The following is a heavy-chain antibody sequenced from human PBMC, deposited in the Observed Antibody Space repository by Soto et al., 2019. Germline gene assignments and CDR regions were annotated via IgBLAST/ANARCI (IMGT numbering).Heavy chain of an antibody. CDR1: EFTFSSYA. CDR3: AKESSSTSWYGGWAYFDY. D-gene: IGHD6-13*01. CDR2: ISGGGDTT. J-gene: IGHJ4*02. V-gene: IGHV3-23*01. Sequence: EVQLLESGGGLVQPGGSLRLSCAASEFTFSSYAMSWVRQAPGKGLQWVSSISGGGDTTYDADSVKGRFTISRDNSKNTLYLQMNSLRAEDTGVYYCAKESSSTSWYGGWAYFDYLGQGNLVTGSS.